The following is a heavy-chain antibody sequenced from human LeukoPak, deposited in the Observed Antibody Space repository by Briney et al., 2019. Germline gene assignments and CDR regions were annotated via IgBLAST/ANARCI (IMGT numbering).Heavy chain of an antibody. CDR1: GYSFIDYW. D-gene: IGHD5-24*01. J-gene: IGHJ5*02. V-gene: IGHV5-51*01. Sequence: GESLKISCKASGYSFIDYWIGWVRQMPGKGLEWMGIIYPGDSDTRYSPSFEGQVTISPDKSITTAYLQWSSLKASDTAMYYCAKSNRGDGYNYWFDPWGQGTLSPSPQ. CDR2: IYPGDSDT. CDR3: AKSNRGDGYNYWFDP.